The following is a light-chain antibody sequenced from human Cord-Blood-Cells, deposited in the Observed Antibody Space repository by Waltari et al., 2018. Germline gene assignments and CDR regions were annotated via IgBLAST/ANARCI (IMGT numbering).Light chain of an antibody. Sequence: DIVMTQSPDSLAVSLGERATINCKSSQSVLYSSNNKNYLAWYQQKPGQPPKLLIYWASTRESGVPDRFSGSGSGTDFTLTISSLQAEDFATYYCQQSYSTPRTFGGGTKVEIK. V-gene: IGKV4-1*01. CDR2: WAS. CDR3: QQSYSTPRT. J-gene: IGKJ4*01. CDR1: QSVLYSSNNKNY.